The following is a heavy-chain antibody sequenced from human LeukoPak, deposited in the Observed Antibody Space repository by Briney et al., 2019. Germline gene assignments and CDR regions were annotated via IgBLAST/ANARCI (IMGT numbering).Heavy chain of an antibody. J-gene: IGHJ4*02. CDR1: GFLSRNAW. CDR2: LKRKTDGGTT. CDR3: AKDGLLHLPGIAAAGTSYIDY. D-gene: IGHD6-13*01. V-gene: IGHV3-15*01. Sequence: GGPWRFSCAAPGFLSRNAWLSWAAQAPGKGLDWVGGLKRKTDGGTTDYAAPVKGRFTISRDDSKNTLYLQMNSLRAEDTAVYYCAKDGLLHLPGIAAAGTSYIDYWGQGTLVTVSS.